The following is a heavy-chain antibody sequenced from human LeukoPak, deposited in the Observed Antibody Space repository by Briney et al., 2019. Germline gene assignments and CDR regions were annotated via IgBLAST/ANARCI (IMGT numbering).Heavy chain of an antibody. CDR2: ISAYNGNT. D-gene: IGHD6-13*01. J-gene: IGHJ6*04. V-gene: IGHV1-18*04. Sequence: ASVKVSCKASGYTFNSYGISWVRQAPGQGLEWMGWISAYNGNTNYAQRLQGRVTMTTDTSTSTAYMELRSLRSDDTAVYYCGNAAEDYYYGMDVWGKGTTVTVSS. CDR3: GNAAEDYYYGMDV. CDR1: GYTFNSYG.